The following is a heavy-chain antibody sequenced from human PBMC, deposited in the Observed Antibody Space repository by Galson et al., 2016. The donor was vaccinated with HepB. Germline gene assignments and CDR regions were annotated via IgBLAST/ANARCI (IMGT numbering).Heavy chain of an antibody. D-gene: IGHD1-26*01. CDR3: AGDGGDRGSYSVGDSFDI. Sequence: SLRLSCAGSGFTYSSSYMTWVRQAPGKGLEWVSIIFSDGNTFYADSVKGRFTISTDKSKHTVFLQMSNLRADDTAMYYCAGDGGDRGSYSVGDSFDIWGQGTMVTVSS. CDR1: GFTYSSSY. V-gene: IGHV3-53*01. J-gene: IGHJ3*02. CDR2: IFSDGNT.